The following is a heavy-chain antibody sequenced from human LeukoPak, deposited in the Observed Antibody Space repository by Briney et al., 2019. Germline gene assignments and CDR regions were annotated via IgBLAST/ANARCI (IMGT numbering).Heavy chain of an antibody. D-gene: IGHD6-19*01. V-gene: IGHV4-59*12. CDR2: IYYSGST. CDR1: GRSISSYY. J-gene: IGHJ3*02. CDR3: ARVQNRQWLSI. Sequence: SETLSLTCTVSGRSISSYYWSWLRQPPGKGLEWIGYIYYSGSTNYNPPLKSRITKSVGKSKNQFSLKLNSVAAAGTAVYYCARVQNRQWLSIWGQGTMVTVSS.